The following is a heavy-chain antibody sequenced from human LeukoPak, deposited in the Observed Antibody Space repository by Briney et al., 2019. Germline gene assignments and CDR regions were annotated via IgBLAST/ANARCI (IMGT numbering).Heavy chain of an antibody. CDR2: ISSSSSYI. CDR3: ARAHRNRITMVRGVNFDY. CDR1: GFTFSSYS. D-gene: IGHD3-10*01. V-gene: IGHV3-21*01. Sequence: AGGSLRLSCAASGFTFSSYSMNWVRQAPGKGLEWVSSISSSSSYIYYADSVKGRFTISRDNAKNSLYLQMNSLRAEDTAVYYSARAHRNRITMVRGVNFDYWGQGTLVTVSS. J-gene: IGHJ4*02.